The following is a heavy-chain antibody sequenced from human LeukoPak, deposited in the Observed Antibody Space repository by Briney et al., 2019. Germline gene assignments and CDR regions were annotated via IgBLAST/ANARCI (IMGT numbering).Heavy chain of an antibody. CDR3: ATDGAGFDT. V-gene: IGHV3-11*01. J-gene: IGHJ5*02. CDR2: INIGGTNT. Sequence: PGGSLRLSCAASGFTVNDNYMSWIRQAPGKGLEWFSYINIGGTNTQYDDYVRGRFTISRGNAKKSLYLDMNNLEAEDASVYYCATDGAGFDTWGQGVGVTVSA. CDR1: GFTVNDNY.